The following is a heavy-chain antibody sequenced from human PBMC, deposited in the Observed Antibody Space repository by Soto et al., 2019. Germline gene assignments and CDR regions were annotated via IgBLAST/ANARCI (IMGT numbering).Heavy chain of an antibody. CDR3: ARGILDYYYGMDV. Sequence: GASLKISCKGSGYSFTSYWIGWVRQMPGKGLEWMGIIYPGDSDTRYSPSFQGQVTISADKSISTAYLQWSSLKASDTAMYYCARGILDYYYGMDVWGQGTTVTVSS. J-gene: IGHJ6*02. CDR1: GYSFTSYW. CDR2: IYPGDSDT. V-gene: IGHV5-51*01.